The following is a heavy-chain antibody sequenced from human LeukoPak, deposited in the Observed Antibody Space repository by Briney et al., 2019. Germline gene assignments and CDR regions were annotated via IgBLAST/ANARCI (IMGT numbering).Heavy chain of an antibody. CDR2: IYYSGST. J-gene: IGHJ6*04. Sequence: SETLSLTCTVSGGSISSYYWSWIRQPPGKGLEWIGYIYYSGSTNYNPSLKSRVTISVDTSKNQFSLKLSSVTAADTAVYYCARFPYYYDSSGKMDVWGKGTTVTVSS. CDR1: GGSISSYY. D-gene: IGHD3-22*01. CDR3: ARFPYYYDSSGKMDV. V-gene: IGHV4-59*01.